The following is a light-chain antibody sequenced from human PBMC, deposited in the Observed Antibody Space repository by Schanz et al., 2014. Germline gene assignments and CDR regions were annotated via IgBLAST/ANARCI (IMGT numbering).Light chain of an antibody. Sequence: QSVLTQPPSASGTPGQRVTISCSGSSSNIGSNSVNWYQQLPGTAPKVLIYFNDQRPSGVPDRFSASKSGTSASLAITGLQSEDEADYYCAAWDDSLNGRNWVFGGGTKVTVL. CDR1: SSNIGSNS. J-gene: IGLJ3*02. CDR2: FND. V-gene: IGLV1-44*01. CDR3: AAWDDSLNGRNWV.